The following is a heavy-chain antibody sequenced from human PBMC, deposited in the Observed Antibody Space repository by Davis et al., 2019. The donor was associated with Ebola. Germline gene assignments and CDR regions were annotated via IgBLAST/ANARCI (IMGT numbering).Heavy chain of an antibody. V-gene: IGHV1-2*02. CDR3: ASTVSTSSGYFLSVYGMDV. CDR2: INPNSGGT. Sequence: ASVKVSCKASGYTFTGYYMHWVRQAPGQGLEWMGWINPNSGGTNYAQKFQGRVTMTRDTSISTAYMELRSLRSDDTAVYYCASTVSTSSGYFLSVYGMDVWGQGTTVTVSS. D-gene: IGHD3-22*01. J-gene: IGHJ6*02. CDR1: GYTFTGYY.